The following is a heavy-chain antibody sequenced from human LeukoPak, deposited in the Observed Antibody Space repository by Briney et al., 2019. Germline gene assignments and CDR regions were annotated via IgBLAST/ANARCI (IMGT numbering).Heavy chain of an antibody. Sequence: GGSLRLSCAASGFTFSDYYMSWIRQAPGKGLEWVSYISSSGSTIYYADSVKGRFTISRDNAKNSLYLQMNSLRAEDTAVYYCASPDRGPTVTTSIHFQHWGQGTLVTVSS. CDR3: ASPDRGPTVTTSIHFQH. D-gene: IGHD4-17*01. CDR2: ISSSGSTI. V-gene: IGHV3-11*01. CDR1: GFTFSDYY. J-gene: IGHJ1*01.